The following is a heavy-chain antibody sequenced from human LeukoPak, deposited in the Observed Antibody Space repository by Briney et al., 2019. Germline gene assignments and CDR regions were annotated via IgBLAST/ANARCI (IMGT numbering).Heavy chain of an antibody. CDR1: GFTFSTYA. D-gene: IGHD3-22*01. CDR2: ISGSGGSK. CDR3: AKGRGNGYYDSSALDY. Sequence: PGGPLRLSCAASGFTFSTYAMSWVRQAPGKGLEWVSAISGSGGSKYYADSVKGRFTISRDNSKNTLFVQVNSLRAEDTAVYYCAKGRGNGYYDSSALDYWGQGTLISVSS. V-gene: IGHV3-23*01. J-gene: IGHJ4*02.